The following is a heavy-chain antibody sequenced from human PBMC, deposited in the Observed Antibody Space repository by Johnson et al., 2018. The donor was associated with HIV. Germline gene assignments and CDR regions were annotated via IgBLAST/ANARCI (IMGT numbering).Heavy chain of an antibody. Sequence: QVQLVESGGGVVQPGRSLRLSCAASGFTFSSYGMHWVRQAPGKGLEWVAVISYDGSNKYYADSVKGRFTISRDNSKNTLYLQMNSLRAEDTAVYYCAKDMRQWGLLDAFDIWGQGTMVTVSS. CDR2: ISYDGSNK. D-gene: IGHD1-26*01. CDR3: AKDMRQWGLLDAFDI. J-gene: IGHJ3*02. V-gene: IGHV3-30*18. CDR1: GFTFSSYG.